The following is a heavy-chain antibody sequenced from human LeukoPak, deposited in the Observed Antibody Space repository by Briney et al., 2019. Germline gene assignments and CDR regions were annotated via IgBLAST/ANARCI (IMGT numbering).Heavy chain of an antibody. CDR1: GYTFTGYY. CDR2: INPNSGGT. J-gene: IGHJ3*02. V-gene: IGHV1-2*06. Sequence: GASVKVSCKASGYTFTGYYMHWVRQAPGQGLEWMGRINPNSGGTNYAQKFQGKVTMTRNTSISTAYMELSSLRSEDTAVYYCARSLLVLDAFDIWGQGTMVTVSS. D-gene: IGHD3-10*01. CDR3: ARSLLVLDAFDI.